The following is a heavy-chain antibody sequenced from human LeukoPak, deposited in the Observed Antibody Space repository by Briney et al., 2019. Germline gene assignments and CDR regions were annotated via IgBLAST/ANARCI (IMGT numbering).Heavy chain of an antibody. V-gene: IGHV3-30-3*01. CDR3: ARDVARIWFGELLDH. CDR2: ISYDGSNK. Sequence: PGGSLRLSCAASGFTFSSYAMHWVRQAPGKGLEWVAVISYDGSNKYYADSVKGRFTISRDNSKNTLYLQMNSLRAEDTAVYYYARDVARIWFGELLDHWGQGTLVTVSS. D-gene: IGHD3-10*01. J-gene: IGHJ4*02. CDR1: GFTFSSYA.